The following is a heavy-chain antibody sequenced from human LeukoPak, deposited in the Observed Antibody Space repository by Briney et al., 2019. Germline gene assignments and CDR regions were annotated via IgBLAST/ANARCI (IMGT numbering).Heavy chain of an antibody. CDR3: AGGIVGATIYFDY. CDR1: GASISSYS. V-gene: IGHV4-59*01. J-gene: IGHJ4*02. Sequence: SETLSLTCTVSGASISSYSWGWIRQPPGKGLEWIGYFSYTGSTNYNPSLRSRVTISLDTSKNQFFLKVSSVTAADTAVYYCAGGIVGATIYFDYWGQGTLVTVSS. CDR2: FSYTGST. D-gene: IGHD1-26*01.